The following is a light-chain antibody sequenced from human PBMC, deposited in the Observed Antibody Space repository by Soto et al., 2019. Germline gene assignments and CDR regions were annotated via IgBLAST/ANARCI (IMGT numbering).Light chain of an antibody. Sequence: ERVMTQSPATLSVSPGERATLSCRASQSVSSNLAWYQQKPGQAPRRLIYGASTRATGIPARFSGSGSGTEFTLTMSSLQSEDFAIYYCQQYNNWPQTFGQGTKLEIK. CDR1: QSVSSN. CDR3: QQYNNWPQT. J-gene: IGKJ2*01. V-gene: IGKV3-15*01. CDR2: GAS.